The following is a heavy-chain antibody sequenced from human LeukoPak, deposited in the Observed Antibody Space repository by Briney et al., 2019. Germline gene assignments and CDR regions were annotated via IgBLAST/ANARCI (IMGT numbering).Heavy chain of an antibody. Sequence: GGSVKVSCKASGYTFTRYYMHWVRQAPGQGVEWMGWINTNSGGTNYAQKFQGRVTITRNTSISTAYKKLSRLRSDDTAVYYAARISLPSWTLGYFDYWGQGTLVTVSS. CDR3: ARISLPSWTLGYFDY. V-gene: IGHV1-2*02. D-gene: IGHD6-13*01. CDR2: INTNSGGT. J-gene: IGHJ4*02. CDR1: GYTFTRYY.